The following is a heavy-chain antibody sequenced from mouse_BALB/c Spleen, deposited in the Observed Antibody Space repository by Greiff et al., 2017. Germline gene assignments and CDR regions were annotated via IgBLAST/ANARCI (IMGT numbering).Heavy chain of an antibody. CDR1: GYTFTSYW. CDR2: IYPSDSYT. D-gene: IGHD2-4*01. Sequence: QVQLQQSGAELVRPGASVKLSCKASGYTFTSYWINWVKQRPGQGLEWIGNIYPSDSYTNYNQKFKDKATLTVDKSSSTAYMQLSSPTSEDSAVYYCTRSYDYDGDYYAMDYWGQGTSVTVSS. CDR3: TRSYDYDGDYYAMDY. J-gene: IGHJ4*01. V-gene: IGHV1-69*02.